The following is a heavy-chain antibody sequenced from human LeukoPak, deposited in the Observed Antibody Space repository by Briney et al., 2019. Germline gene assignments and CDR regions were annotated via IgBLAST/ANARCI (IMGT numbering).Heavy chain of an antibody. CDR2: ISWNSGSI. CDR1: GFTFDDYA. Sequence: PGGSLRLSCAASGFTFDDYAMHWVRQAPGKGLEWVSGISWNSGSIGYADSVKGRFTISRDNAKTSLYLQMNSLRAEDTALYYCARDPSVDIVARKAFDIWGQGTMVTVSS. D-gene: IGHD5-12*01. J-gene: IGHJ3*02. CDR3: ARDPSVDIVARKAFDI. V-gene: IGHV3-9*01.